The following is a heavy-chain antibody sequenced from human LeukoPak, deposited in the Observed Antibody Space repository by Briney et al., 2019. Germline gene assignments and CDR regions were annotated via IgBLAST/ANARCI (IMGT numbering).Heavy chain of an antibody. CDR1: GFTSTSYG. J-gene: IGHJ6*03. CDR3: ATTGGYYFYMDV. V-gene: IGHV3-30*02. D-gene: IGHD2-15*01. CDR2: IRYDGSNR. Sequence: PGGSLRLSCAASGFTSTSYGMHWVRQAPGKGLEWVAFIRYDGSNRNYADSVKGRFTISRDNSRNTLYLQMNSLRAEDTAVYYCATTGGYYFYMDVWGNGTTVTISS.